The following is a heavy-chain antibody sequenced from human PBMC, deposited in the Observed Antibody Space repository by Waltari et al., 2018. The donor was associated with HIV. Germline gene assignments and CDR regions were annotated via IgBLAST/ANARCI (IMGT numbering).Heavy chain of an antibody. D-gene: IGHD3-10*01. Sequence: QLQLQQSGPGLVKPSETLSLTCTVSGGSISSSSYYWGWIRQPPGKGLGLIGSIYYSGNTYYNPSLKRRVTISVDTSNNQFSLRLTAVTAADTAVYYCARHITWFGEEGSDPWGQGTLVTVSS. CDR3: ARHITWFGEEGSDP. CDR2: IYYSGNT. J-gene: IGHJ5*02. CDR1: GGSISSSSYY. V-gene: IGHV4-39*01.